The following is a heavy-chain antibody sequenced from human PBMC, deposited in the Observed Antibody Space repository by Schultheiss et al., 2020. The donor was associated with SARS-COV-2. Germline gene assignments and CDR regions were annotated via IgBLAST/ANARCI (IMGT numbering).Heavy chain of an antibody. D-gene: IGHD4-17*01. CDR3: ARERGYGDQFDY. J-gene: IGHJ4*02. CDR2: IIPNSGGT. Sequence: ASVKVSCKASGYTFTGYYMHWVRQAPGQGLEWMGWIIPNSGGTNYAQNFQGRVTMTRDTSISTAYMELSRLRSDDTAVYYCARERGYGDQFDYWGQGTLVTVSS. V-gene: IGHV1-2*02. CDR1: GYTFTGYY.